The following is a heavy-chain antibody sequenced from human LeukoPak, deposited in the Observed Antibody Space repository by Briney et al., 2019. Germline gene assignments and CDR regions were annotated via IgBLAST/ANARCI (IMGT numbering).Heavy chain of an antibody. V-gene: IGHV3-48*04. CDR3: ARVLMVRGTSHAFDF. D-gene: IGHD3-10*01. CDR1: GFRFSSYS. CDR2: ISHTGSTM. J-gene: IGHJ3*01. Sequence: GGSLRLSCAASGFRFSSYSMNWVRQAPGKGLEWVSYISHTGSTMSYADSVKGRFTISRDNARNSLHLQMNSLRAEDTAVYYCARVLMVRGTSHAFDFWGRGTMVTVSS.